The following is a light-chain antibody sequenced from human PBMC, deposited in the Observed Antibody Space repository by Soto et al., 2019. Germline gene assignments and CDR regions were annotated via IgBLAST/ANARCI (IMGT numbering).Light chain of an antibody. J-gene: IGKJ1*01. Sequence: EIGFTQSPCTLSVSPCQRASLSCIASQSVSYNLAWFQQKPGQPPRLLIYGASSRATGIPARFSGSGSGTEFTLTMSSLQSEDFAVYYCHQYNKWPRTFGQGTKVDI. CDR2: GAS. CDR3: HQYNKWPRT. V-gene: IGKV3-15*01. CDR1: QSVSYN.